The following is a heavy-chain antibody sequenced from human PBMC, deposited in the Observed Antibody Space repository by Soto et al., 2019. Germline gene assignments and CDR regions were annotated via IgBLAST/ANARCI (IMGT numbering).Heavy chain of an antibody. CDR2: VQMSGTT. CDR3: AKDCSTMRWFDP. Sequence: SETLSLTCAVSGASVRSYHWSRIRQAAGKGLEWIGRVQMSGTTNYNPSLKTRVTMSLDTSKNEVSLRMTSVTAADTAVYFCAKDCSTMRWFDPWGQGILVTVSS. V-gene: IGHV4-4*07. D-gene: IGHD1-1*01. CDR1: GASVRSYH. J-gene: IGHJ5*02.